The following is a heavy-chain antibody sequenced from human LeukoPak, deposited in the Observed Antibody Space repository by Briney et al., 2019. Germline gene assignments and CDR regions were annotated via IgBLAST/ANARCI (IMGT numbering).Heavy chain of an antibody. V-gene: IGHV3-23*01. D-gene: IGHD3-10*01. J-gene: IGHJ4*02. Sequence: GGSLRLSCAASGFTFSNYWMSWVRQAPGKGLEWVSSIFGSGIDTQYADSVKGRFTISRDNSKNTLYLEMNSLRPEDTAIYYCAKDLISPRSVGSSEKLDYWGQGTLVTVSS. CDR3: AKDLISPRSVGSSEKLDY. CDR1: GFTFSNYW. CDR2: IFGSGIDT.